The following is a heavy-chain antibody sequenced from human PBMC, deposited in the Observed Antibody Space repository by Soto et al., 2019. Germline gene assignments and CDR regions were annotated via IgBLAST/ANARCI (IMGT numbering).Heavy chain of an antibody. CDR3: ATPAGYGDYFDY. CDR1: GVSISSSAFY. Sequence: SETLSLTCTVSGVSISSSAFYWAWIRQPPGKGLEWIGSIYYGGNTYYNPSLKSRVTISADTSKKQFSLKLNSVTAADTAVYYCATPAGYGDYFDYWGQGTMVTVYS. J-gene: IGHJ4*02. CDR2: IYYGGNT. V-gene: IGHV4-39*01. D-gene: IGHD4-17*01.